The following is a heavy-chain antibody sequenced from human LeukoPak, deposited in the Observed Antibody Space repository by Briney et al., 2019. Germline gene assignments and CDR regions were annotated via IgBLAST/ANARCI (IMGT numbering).Heavy chain of an antibody. D-gene: IGHD5-12*01. Sequence: GGSLRLSCAASGFTFSSYEMNWVRQAPGKGLEWVSYISSSGSTIYYADSVKGRFTISRDNAKNSLYLQMNSLRAEDTAAYYCARGDSGHSLDPFDYWGQGTLVTVSS. V-gene: IGHV3-48*03. J-gene: IGHJ4*02. CDR3: ARGDSGHSLDPFDY. CDR2: ISSSGSTI. CDR1: GFTFSSYE.